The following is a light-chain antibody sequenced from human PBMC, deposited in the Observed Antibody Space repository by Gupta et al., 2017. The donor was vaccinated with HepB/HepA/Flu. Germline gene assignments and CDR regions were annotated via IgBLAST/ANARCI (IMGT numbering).Light chain of an antibody. Sequence: EIVMTQSPASLAVSLGERATINCKSSQSVLYSSNNKNYLAWYQQKPGQPPKVLIFWASTRESGVPDRFSGSGSGTDFTLTISSLQAEDVAVYYCQQYYSNFQTFGQGTKVEIK. J-gene: IGKJ1*01. CDR2: WAS. CDR3: QQYYSNFQT. V-gene: IGKV4-1*01. CDR1: QSVLYSSNNKNY.